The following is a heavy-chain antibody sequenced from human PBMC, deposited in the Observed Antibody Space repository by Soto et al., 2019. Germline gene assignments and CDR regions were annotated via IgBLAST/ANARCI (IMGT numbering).Heavy chain of an antibody. D-gene: IGHD3-22*01. CDR3: ARSYYYDSSGYLDV. J-gene: IGHJ6*02. CDR2: IYHSGST. Sequence: PSETLSLTCVVSGGSISSGGYSWSWIRQPPGKGLEWIGYIYHSGSTYYNPSLKSRVTISVDRSKNQFSLKLSSVTAADTAVYYCARSYYYDSSGYLDVWGQGTTVTVSS. V-gene: IGHV4-30-2*01. CDR1: GGSISSGGYS.